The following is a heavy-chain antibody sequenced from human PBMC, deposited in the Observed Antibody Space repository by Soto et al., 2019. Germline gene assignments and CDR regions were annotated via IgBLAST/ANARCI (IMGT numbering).Heavy chain of an antibody. V-gene: IGHV4-4*02. D-gene: IGHD1-26*01. CDR3: AGGRDYDY. J-gene: IGHJ4*02. Sequence: NPSETLSLTCDVSGGSITTSVFLTWVRHFPGRGLEWIGEIAHDGHTNYNPSLSGRVTMSVDLSNSQFSLNVAPVNAADTAVYFCAGGRDYDYWGQGTLVTVSS. CDR1: GGSITTSVF. CDR2: IAHDGHT.